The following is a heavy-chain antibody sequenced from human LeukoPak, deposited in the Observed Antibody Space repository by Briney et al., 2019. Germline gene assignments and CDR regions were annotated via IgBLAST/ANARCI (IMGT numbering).Heavy chain of an antibody. Sequence: PSETLSLTCAVYGGSFSGYYWSWIRQPPGKGLEWIGEINHSGSTNYNPSLKSRVTISVDTSKNQFSLKLSSVTVADTAVYYCARGSQSLGYCSGGSCRAKIFDYWGQGTLVTVSS. CDR1: GGSFSGYY. D-gene: IGHD2-15*01. V-gene: IGHV4-34*01. CDR3: ARGSQSLGYCSGGSCRAKIFDY. J-gene: IGHJ4*02. CDR2: INHSGST.